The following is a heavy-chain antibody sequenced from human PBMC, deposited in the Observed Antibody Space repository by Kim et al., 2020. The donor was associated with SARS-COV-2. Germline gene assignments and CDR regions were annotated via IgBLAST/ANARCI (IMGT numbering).Heavy chain of an antibody. D-gene: IGHD5-12*01. CDR3: VKRGYTSTASFDY. Sequence: ADSVKGRFTVSRDNSKNTLYLEMTSRRAEDTALYYCVKRGYTSTASFDYWGQGTLVTVSS. J-gene: IGHJ4*02. V-gene: IGHV3-74*01.